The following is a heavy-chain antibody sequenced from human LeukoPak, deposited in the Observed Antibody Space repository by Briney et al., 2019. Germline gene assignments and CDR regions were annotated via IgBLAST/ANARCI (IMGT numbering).Heavy chain of an antibody. CDR3: ARDPVVAATRHAFDI. Sequence: GGSLRLSCAASGFTVSSNYMSWVRQAPGKGLEWVSVIYSGGSTYYADSVKGRFTISRDNSKNTLYLQMNSLRAEDTAVYYCARDPVVAATRHAFDIWGQGTMVTVSS. CDR1: GFTVSSNY. CDR2: IYSGGST. V-gene: IGHV3-66*01. J-gene: IGHJ3*02. D-gene: IGHD2-15*01.